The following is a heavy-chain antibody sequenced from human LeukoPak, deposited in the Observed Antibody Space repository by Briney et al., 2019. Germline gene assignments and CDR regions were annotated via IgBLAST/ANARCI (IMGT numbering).Heavy chain of an antibody. CDR2: INTNGANT. CDR1: GFIVSGDF. CDR3: VKGLDYSSSQMDS. V-gene: IGHV3-64*05. J-gene: IGHJ4*02. D-gene: IGHD6-6*01. Sequence: GGSLRLSCAASGFIVSGDFMSWVRQAPGKGLEYVSSINTNGANTYYADSVKGRFTISRDNSRNTVYVQMNSLTPEDTAVYYCVKGLDYSSSQMDSWGQGTLVTVSS.